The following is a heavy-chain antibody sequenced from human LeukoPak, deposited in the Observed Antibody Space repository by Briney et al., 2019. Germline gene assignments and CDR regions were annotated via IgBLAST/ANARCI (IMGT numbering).Heavy chain of an antibody. J-gene: IGHJ4*02. V-gene: IGHV3-66*01. Sequence: GVSLRLSCAASVFTVSSNYMRWLRQAPGKGLEGVSVIYSGGSTYYADSVKGGFTICRDNSKNTLYHQLNSLRDEDTAVYYCARDVQIAVAGHRRKYVWGQGTLVTVSS. CDR1: VFTVSSNY. CDR2: IYSGGST. D-gene: IGHD6-19*01. CDR3: ARDVQIAVAGHRRKYV.